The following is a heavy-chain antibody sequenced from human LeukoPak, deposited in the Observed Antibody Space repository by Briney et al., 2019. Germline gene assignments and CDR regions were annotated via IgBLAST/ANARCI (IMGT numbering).Heavy chain of an antibody. J-gene: IGHJ4*02. Sequence: PSETLSLTCAVYGGSFSGYYWSWIRQPPGKGLEWIGEINHSGSTNYNPSLKSRVTISVDTSKNQFSLKLSSVTAADTAVYYCARGYSSSWYVPDYWGQGTLVTVSS. D-gene: IGHD6-13*01. V-gene: IGHV4-34*01. CDR1: GGSFSGYY. CDR3: ARGYSSSWYVPDY. CDR2: INHSGST.